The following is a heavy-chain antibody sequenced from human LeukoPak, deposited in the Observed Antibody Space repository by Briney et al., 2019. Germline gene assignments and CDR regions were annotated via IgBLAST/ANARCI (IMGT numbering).Heavy chain of an antibody. Sequence: GGSLRLSCAASGFTFSNAWMSWVRQAPGKGLEWVGRIKSKTDGGTTDYAAPVKGRFTISRDDSKNTLYLQMNSLKTEDTAVYYCTTAPIGYCSGGSCNKFDYWGQGTLVTVSS. CDR1: GFTFSNAW. CDR2: IKSKTDGGTT. V-gene: IGHV3-15*01. J-gene: IGHJ4*02. CDR3: TTAPIGYCSGGSCNKFDY. D-gene: IGHD2-15*01.